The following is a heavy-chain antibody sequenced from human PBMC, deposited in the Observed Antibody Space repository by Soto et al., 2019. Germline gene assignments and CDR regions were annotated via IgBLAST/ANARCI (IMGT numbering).Heavy chain of an antibody. J-gene: IGHJ4*02. V-gene: IGHV4-30-4*01. D-gene: IGHD5-18*01. CDR1: AGSVTSDEDY. CDR3: ATGSGSTYGYFDH. Sequence: KTSETLSLTCTVSAGSVTSDEDYWTWIRQSPGKGLEWIGYISNSGSTGYNPSLKTRLSMSVDSSKNQFTLRLTSVTAADTAVYVGATGSGSTYGYFDHWGQGTQVTVSS. CDR2: ISNSGST.